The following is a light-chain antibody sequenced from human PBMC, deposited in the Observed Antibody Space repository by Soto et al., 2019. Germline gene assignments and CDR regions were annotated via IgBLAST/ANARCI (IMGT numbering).Light chain of an antibody. Sequence: QSALTQPASVSGSPGQSITISCTGTSSDVGGYNYVSWYQQHPGKAPKLMIYDVSNRPSGVSNHFSGSRSGNTASLTISGLQAEDEADYCCSSYTSSSTVVFGGGTKVTVL. V-gene: IGLV2-14*01. CDR2: DVS. CDR1: SSDVGGYNY. J-gene: IGLJ2*01. CDR3: SSYTSSSTVV.